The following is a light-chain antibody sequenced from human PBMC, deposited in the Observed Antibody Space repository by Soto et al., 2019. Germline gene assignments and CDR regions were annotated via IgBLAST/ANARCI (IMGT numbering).Light chain of an antibody. CDR1: RSNIGNNY. CDR2: DND. Sequence: QSVLTQPPSVSAAPGQKVTVSCSGSRSNIGNNYASWYQHLPGTAPKLLIYDNDKRPSGIPDRFSASKSGTSATLDITGLQTGDEADYYCEAWDSNLSGGVFGGGTKVTVL. CDR3: EAWDSNLSGGV. J-gene: IGLJ3*02. V-gene: IGLV1-51*01.